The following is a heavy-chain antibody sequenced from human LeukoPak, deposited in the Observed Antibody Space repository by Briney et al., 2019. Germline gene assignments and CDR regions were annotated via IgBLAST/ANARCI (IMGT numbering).Heavy chain of an antibody. J-gene: IGHJ4*02. CDR1: GFTFSSYW. D-gene: IGHD3-10*01. Sequence: GGSLRLSCAASGFTFSSYWMSWVRQAPGKGLEWVANIKQDGSEKYYVDSVKGRFAISRDNAKNSLYLQMNSLRAEDTAVYYCARERVLEYYYGSGSYYSCYFDYWGQGTLVTVSS. CDR3: ARERVLEYYYGSGSYYSCYFDY. V-gene: IGHV3-7*01. CDR2: IKQDGSEK.